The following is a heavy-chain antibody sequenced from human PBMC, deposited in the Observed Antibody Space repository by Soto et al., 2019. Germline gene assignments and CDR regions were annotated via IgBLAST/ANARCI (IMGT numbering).Heavy chain of an antibody. J-gene: IGHJ4*02. CDR1: GGSISSYY. CDR3: ASSPIIYGSGSYDLYYFDY. V-gene: IGHV4-59*01. Sequence: SETLSLTCTVSGGSISSYYWSWIRQPPGKGLEWIGNIYYSGSTNYNPSLKSRVTISVDTSKNQFSLKLSSVTAADTAVYYCASSPIIYGSGSYDLYYFDYWGQGTLVTVSS. CDR2: IYYSGST. D-gene: IGHD3-10*01.